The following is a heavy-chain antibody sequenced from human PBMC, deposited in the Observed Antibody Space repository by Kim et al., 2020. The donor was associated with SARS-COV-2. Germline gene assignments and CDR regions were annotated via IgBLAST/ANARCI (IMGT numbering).Heavy chain of an antibody. J-gene: IGHJ4*02. Sequence: SVKGRFTICRDNSKNTLYLQMNSLRAEDTAVYYCARVHPRYSSSSGHFDYWGQGTLVTVSS. V-gene: IGHV3-30*01. D-gene: IGHD6-6*01. CDR3: ARVHPRYSSSSGHFDY.